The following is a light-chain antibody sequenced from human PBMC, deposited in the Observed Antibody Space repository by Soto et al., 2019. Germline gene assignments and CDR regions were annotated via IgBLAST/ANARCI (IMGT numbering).Light chain of an antibody. CDR3: QQYGSSPPIT. Sequence: EIVLTQSPGTLSLSPGERATLSCRASHSVSSSYLAWYQQKPGQAPRLLIYGASSRATGIPDRFSGSGYGTDFTLTISRLEPEDFAVYYCQQYGSSPPITFGQGTRLEI. J-gene: IGKJ5*01. CDR1: HSVSSSY. V-gene: IGKV3-20*01. CDR2: GAS.